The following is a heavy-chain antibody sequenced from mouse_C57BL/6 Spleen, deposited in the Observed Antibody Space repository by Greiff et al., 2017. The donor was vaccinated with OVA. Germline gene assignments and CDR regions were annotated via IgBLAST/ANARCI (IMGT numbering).Heavy chain of an antibody. CDR2: INPGSGGT. Sequence: VKLLESGAELVRPGTSVKVSCKASGYAFTNYLIEWVKQRPGQGLEWIGVINPGSGGTNYNEKFKGKATLTADKSSSTAYMQLSSLTSEDSAVYFCARGGYDYDGFAYWGQGTLVTVSA. J-gene: IGHJ3*01. V-gene: IGHV1-54*01. CDR1: GYAFTNYL. D-gene: IGHD2-4*01. CDR3: ARGGYDYDGFAY.